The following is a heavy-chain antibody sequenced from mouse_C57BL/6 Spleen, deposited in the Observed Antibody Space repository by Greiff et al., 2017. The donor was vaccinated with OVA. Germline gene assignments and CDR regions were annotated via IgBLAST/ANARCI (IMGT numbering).Heavy chain of an antibody. J-gene: IGHJ2*01. CDR2: IDPETGGT. V-gene: IGHV1-15*01. Sequence: VKLMESGAELVRPGASVTLSCKASGYTFTDYEMHWVKQTPVHGLEWIGAIDPETGGTASNQKFKGKAILTADKSSSTAYMELRSLTSEDSAVYYCTRYRTYSNYYFDYWGQGTTLTVSS. CDR3: TRYRTYSNYYFDY. D-gene: IGHD2-5*01. CDR1: GYTFTDYE.